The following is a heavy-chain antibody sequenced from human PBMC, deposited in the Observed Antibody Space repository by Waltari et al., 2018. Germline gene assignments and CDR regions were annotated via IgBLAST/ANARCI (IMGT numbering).Heavy chain of an antibody. CDR2: FNTNTGNP. Sequence: QVQLVQSGSELKKPGASVKVSCKAYGYTFHSYAINWVREAPGQGLELMGWFNTNTGNPSYVQGFTGRFVFSLDTSVSTAYLQISNLKAEDTAIYYCAREVVPAATIVVNWFDPWGQGTLVTVSS. CDR1: GYTFHSYA. CDR3: AREVVPAATIVVNWFDP. J-gene: IGHJ5*02. V-gene: IGHV7-4-1*02. D-gene: IGHD2-2*01.